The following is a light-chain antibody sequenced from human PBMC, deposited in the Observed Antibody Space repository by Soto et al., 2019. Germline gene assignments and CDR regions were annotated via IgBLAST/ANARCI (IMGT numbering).Light chain of an antibody. Sequence: EIVLTQSPGTLSLSPGERATLSCRASQSVSSNYLAWYQQKPGQAPRLLIYGASSRATGIPDRFSGSGSGTDFTLTIRRLEPEDFAVYYCQQYGTSPFTFGPGTKVDIK. CDR3: QQYGTSPFT. V-gene: IGKV3-20*01. J-gene: IGKJ3*01. CDR2: GAS. CDR1: QSVSSNY.